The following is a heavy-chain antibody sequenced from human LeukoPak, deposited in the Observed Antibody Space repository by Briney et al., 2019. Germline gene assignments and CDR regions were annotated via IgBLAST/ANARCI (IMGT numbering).Heavy chain of an antibody. J-gene: IGHJ4*02. CDR2: ISGSGGST. CDR3: AILHPLDLIVGATQPQAFDY. V-gene: IGHV3-23*01. CDR1: GFTFSSYA. Sequence: PGGSLRLSCAASGFTFSSYAMSWVRQAPGKGLEWVSAISGSGGSTYYADSVKGRFTISRDNSKNTLYLQMNSLRAEDTAVYYCAILHPLDLIVGATQPQAFDYWGQGTLVTVSS. D-gene: IGHD1-26*01.